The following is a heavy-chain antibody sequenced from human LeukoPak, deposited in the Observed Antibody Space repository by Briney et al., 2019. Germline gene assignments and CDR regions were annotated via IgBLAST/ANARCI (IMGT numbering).Heavy chain of an antibody. CDR1: GFTFRNVW. D-gene: IGHD3-10*01. CDR2: IKSKTDGGIT. CDR3: TTDLFLMVYYGSGRLPRFDY. Sequence: GRSLRLSCAASGFTFRNVWMGWVRQAPGKGLEWVGRIKSKTDGGITEYAAPVTGRFTISRDDSQNTLYLQMNSLKTEDTAVYYCTTDLFLMVYYGSGRLPRFDYWGQGTLVTVSS. V-gene: IGHV3-15*01. J-gene: IGHJ4*02.